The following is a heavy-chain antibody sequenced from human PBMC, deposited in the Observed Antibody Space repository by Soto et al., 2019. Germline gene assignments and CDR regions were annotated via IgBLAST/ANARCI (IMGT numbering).Heavy chain of an antibody. V-gene: IGHV3-23*01. CDR1: GFTFSSYA. CDR2: ISGSGGST. J-gene: IGHJ4*02. CDR3: AKDLWDSSSWTFDY. D-gene: IGHD6-6*01. Sequence: PGGSLRLSCAASGFTFSSYAMSWVRQAPGKGLEWVSAISGSGGSTYYADSVKGRFTISRDNSKNTLYLQMNSLRAEDTAIYYCAKDLWDSSSWTFDYWGQGTLVTVYS.